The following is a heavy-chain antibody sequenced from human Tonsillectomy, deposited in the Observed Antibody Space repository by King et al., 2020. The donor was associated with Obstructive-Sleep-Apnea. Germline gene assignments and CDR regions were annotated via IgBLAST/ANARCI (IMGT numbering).Heavy chain of an antibody. CDR3: AEGAIGSSGLIDY. Sequence: QLQESGPGLVKPSETLSLTCTVFGGSISSSSYYWGWIRQPPGKGLEWIGSIYYSGSTYYNPSLKSRVTISVDTSKNQFSLKLSSVTAADTAVYYCAEGAIGSSGLIDYWGQGTLVTVSS. J-gene: IGHJ4*02. V-gene: IGHV4-39*07. CDR2: IYYSGST. D-gene: IGHD6-19*01. CDR1: GGSISSSSYY.